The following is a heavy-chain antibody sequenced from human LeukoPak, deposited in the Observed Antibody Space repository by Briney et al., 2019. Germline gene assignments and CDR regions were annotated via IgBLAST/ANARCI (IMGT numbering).Heavy chain of an antibody. J-gene: IGHJ4*02. CDR1: GFTLSSYA. D-gene: IGHD2-2*01. CDR3: AKDHFAVVAALWNFDY. V-gene: IGHV3-23*01. Sequence: GVSLRLSCAASGFTLSSYAMIWVRQAPGEGREGVSAISCSGGSTYYADSVKGRFTISRDNSKNTLYMQMNSLRAEDTAVYYCAKDHFAVVAALWNFDYWGQGTLVTVSS. CDR2: ISCSGGST.